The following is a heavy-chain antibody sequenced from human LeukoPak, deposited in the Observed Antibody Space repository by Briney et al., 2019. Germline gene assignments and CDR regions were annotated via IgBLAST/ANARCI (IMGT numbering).Heavy chain of an antibody. V-gene: IGHV4-59*12. CDR2: IYYSGST. D-gene: IGHD1-1*01. CDR3: ARKPGTTRGAFDI. Sequence: PSETLSLTCTVSGGSISSYYWSWIRQPPGKGLEWIGYIYYSGSTNYNPSLKSRVTISVDTSKNQFSLKLSSVTAADTAVYYCARKPGTTRGAFDIWGQGTMVTVSS. J-gene: IGHJ3*02. CDR1: GGSISSYY.